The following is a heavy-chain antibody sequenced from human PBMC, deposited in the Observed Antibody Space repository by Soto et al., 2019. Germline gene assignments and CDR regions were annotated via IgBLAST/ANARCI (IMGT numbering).Heavy chain of an antibody. CDR2: LYNTGST. J-gene: IGHJ5*02. V-gene: IGHV4-59*08. D-gene: IGHD2-21*02. CDR3: ARHPSDFWFDP. Sequence: TSETLSLTCTVSGASISRYYWSWIRQSPGKGLEWIGYLYNTGSTNYNPSLKSRVTVSVDTSKNQFSLKLSSVTAADTAVYYCARHPSDFWFDPWGQGTLVTVSS. CDR1: GASISRYY.